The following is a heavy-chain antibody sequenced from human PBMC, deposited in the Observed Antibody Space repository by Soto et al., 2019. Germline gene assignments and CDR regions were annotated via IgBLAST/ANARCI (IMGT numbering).Heavy chain of an antibody. Sequence: SETLSLTCTVSGGSISSYYWSWIRQPPGKGLEWIGYIYYSGSTNYNPSLKSRVTISVDTSKNQFSLKLSSVTAADTAVYYCARHGQVVVVPALDVWFDPWGQGTLVTVSS. J-gene: IGHJ5*02. CDR1: GGSISSYY. CDR2: IYYSGST. D-gene: IGHD2-2*01. V-gene: IGHV4-59*08. CDR3: ARHGQVVVVPALDVWFDP.